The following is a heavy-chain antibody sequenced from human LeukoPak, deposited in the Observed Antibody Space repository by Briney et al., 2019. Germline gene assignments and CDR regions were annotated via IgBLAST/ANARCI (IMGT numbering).Heavy chain of an antibody. V-gene: IGHV3-49*04. CDR3: TREDAIFGPGP. CDR2: IRSKAYGGTT. D-gene: IGHD3-3*01. CDR1: GFTFGDYA. J-gene: IGHJ5*02. Sequence: PGGSLRLSCTASGFTFGDYAMSWVRQAPGKGLEWVGFIRSKAYGGTTEYAASVKGRFTISRDDSKSIAYLQMNSLKTEDTAVYYCTREDAIFGPGPWGQGTLVTVSS.